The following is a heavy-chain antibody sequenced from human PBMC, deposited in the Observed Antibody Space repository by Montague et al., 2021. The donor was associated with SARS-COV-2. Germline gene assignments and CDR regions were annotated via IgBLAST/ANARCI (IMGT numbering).Heavy chain of an antibody. CDR2: MYYSGXT. CDR3: AREGGLRYFDWLLRSDYYYYGMDV. Sequence: TLSLTCTVSGGSISSGGYYWSWIRQHPGKGLEWIGYMYYSGXTXYXXXXKXRVTISVDTSKNQFSLKLSSVTAADTAVYYCAREGGLRYFDWLLRSDYYYYGMDVWGQGTTVTVSS. D-gene: IGHD3-9*01. J-gene: IGHJ6*02. CDR1: GGSISSGGYY. V-gene: IGHV4-31*03.